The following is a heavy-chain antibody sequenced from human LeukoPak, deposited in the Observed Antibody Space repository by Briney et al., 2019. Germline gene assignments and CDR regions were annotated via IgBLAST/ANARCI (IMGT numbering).Heavy chain of an antibody. CDR1: GGSFSGYY. CDR2: INHSGST. Sequence: SETLSLTCAVYGGSFSGYYWSWIRQPPGKGLEWIGEINHSGSTNYNPSLKSRVTISVDTSKNQFSLKLSSVTAADTAVYYCARGHYYDSSGYYGAFDIWGQGTMVTVSS. J-gene: IGHJ3*02. V-gene: IGHV4-34*01. D-gene: IGHD3-22*01. CDR3: ARGHYYDSSGYYGAFDI.